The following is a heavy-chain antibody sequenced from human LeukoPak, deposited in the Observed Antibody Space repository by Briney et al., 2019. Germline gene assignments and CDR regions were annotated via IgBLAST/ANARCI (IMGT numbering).Heavy chain of an antibody. J-gene: IGHJ4*02. CDR1: GYTLTELS. CDR3: ATVAPTPYYFDY. Sequence: GASVKVSCKVSGYTLTELSMHWVRQAPGKGLEWMGGFDPEDGETIYAQKFQGRVTMTEDTSTDTAYMELSSLRSEDTAVYYCATVAPTPYYFDYWGQGTLVTVSS. V-gene: IGHV1-24*01. D-gene: IGHD5-12*01. CDR2: FDPEDGET.